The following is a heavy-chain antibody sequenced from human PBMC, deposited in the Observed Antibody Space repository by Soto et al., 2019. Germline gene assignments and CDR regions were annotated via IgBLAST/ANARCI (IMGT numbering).Heavy chain of an antibody. CDR3: ARDGKFWAGRGNWFDP. J-gene: IGHJ5*02. CDR2: ISSSSSTI. CDR1: GFTFSSYS. V-gene: IGHV3-48*02. Sequence: PGGSLRLSCAASGFTFSSYSMNWVRQAPGKGLEWVSYISSSSSTIYYADSVKGRFTISRDNAKNSLYLQMNSLRDEDTAVYYCARDGKFWAGRGNWFDPWGQGTLVTVSS. D-gene: IGHD3-16*01.